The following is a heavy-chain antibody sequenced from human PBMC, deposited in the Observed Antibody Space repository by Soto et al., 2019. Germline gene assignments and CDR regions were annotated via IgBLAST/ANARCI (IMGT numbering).Heavy chain of an antibody. CDR3: PKSCSSRLHAWLVT. V-gene: IGHV2-5*01. D-gene: IGHD6-19*01. J-gene: IGHJ5*02. Sequence: SGPTLVNPTQTLTLTCIFSGFSLRTSGVGVGWIRQPPGKALEWLGFIYWNDDKRYSPSLKSRLTITKDTSKNQVVLTMTNMDPHDTATYSCPKSCSSRLHAWLVTLGQGTLVTVSS. CDR1: GFSLRTSGVG. CDR2: IYWNDDK.